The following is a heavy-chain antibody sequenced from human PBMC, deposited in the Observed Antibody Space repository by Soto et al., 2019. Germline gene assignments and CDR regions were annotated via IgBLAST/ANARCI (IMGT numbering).Heavy chain of an antibody. CDR1: GGTFSSYA. Sequence: ASVKVSCKASGGTFSSYAISWVRQAPGQGLEWMGGIIPIFGTANYAQKFQGRVTITADESTSTAYMELSSLRSEDTAVYYCARDDEQQLVLDYYGMDVWGQGTTVTVS. D-gene: IGHD6-13*01. CDR2: IIPIFGTA. CDR3: ARDDEQQLVLDYYGMDV. V-gene: IGHV1-69*13. J-gene: IGHJ6*02.